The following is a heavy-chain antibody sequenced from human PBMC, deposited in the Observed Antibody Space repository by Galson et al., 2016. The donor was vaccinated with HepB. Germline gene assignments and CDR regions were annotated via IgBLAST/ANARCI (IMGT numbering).Heavy chain of an antibody. CDR2: ISGTGDRR. V-gene: IGHV3-23*01. J-gene: IGHJ4*02. D-gene: IGHD5-18*01. CDR1: GFTFSTHA. CDR3: ATSNSYGYVH. Sequence: SLRLSCAASGFTFSTHAMSWVRQAPGKGLEWVSAISGTGDRRGYADSVKGRFTISRDNLKNTAHLQMDSLRAEDTALYYCATSNSYGYVHWGQGALVTVSS.